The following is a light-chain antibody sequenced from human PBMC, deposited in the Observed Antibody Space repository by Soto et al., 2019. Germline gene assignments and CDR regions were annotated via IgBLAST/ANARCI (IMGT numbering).Light chain of an antibody. CDR1: SSDVGSYNV. Sequence: QSALTQPASVSGSPGQSITISCTGTSSDVGSYNVVSWYQQHPGKAPKLMIYEGSKRPSGVSNRFSGSKSGNAASLTISGLQAEDEADYYCCSYAGSSTYVAFGGGTKLTVL. CDR3: CSYAGSSTYVA. J-gene: IGLJ2*01. V-gene: IGLV2-23*01. CDR2: EGS.